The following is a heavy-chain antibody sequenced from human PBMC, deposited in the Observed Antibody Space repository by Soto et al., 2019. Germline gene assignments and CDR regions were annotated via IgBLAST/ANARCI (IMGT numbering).Heavy chain of an antibody. D-gene: IGHD3-10*01. CDR3: TREEELLWFGELLSDYYYYGMDV. CDR2: IRSKAYGGTT. CDR1: GFTFGDYA. Sequence: GGSLRLSCTASGFTFGDYAMSWFRQAPGKGLEWVGFIRSKAYGGTTEYAASVKGRFTISRDDSKSIAYLQMNSLKTEDTAVYYCTREEELLWFGELLSDYYYYGMDVWGQGTTVTVSS. V-gene: IGHV3-49*03. J-gene: IGHJ6*02.